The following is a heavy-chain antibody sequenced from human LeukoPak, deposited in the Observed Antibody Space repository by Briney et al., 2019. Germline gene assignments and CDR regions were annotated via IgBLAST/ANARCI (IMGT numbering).Heavy chain of an antibody. CDR2: IWYDGSNG. CDR1: GFTFSSYG. D-gene: IGHD3-16*01. V-gene: IGHV3-33*01. J-gene: IGHJ4*02. Sequence: GGSLRLSCAASGFTFSSYGMHWVRQAPGKGLEWVAFIWYDGSNGYYADSVKGRFTISRDNSKNTLYLQMNSLRAEDTAVYYCARHRGSYWDYWGQGTLVTVSS. CDR3: ARHRGSYWDY.